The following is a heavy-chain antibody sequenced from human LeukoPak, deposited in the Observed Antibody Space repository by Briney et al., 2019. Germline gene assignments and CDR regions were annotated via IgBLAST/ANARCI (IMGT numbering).Heavy chain of an antibody. CDR1: GFTFSSYA. CDR2: ISYDGSNK. J-gene: IGHJ6*02. D-gene: IGHD3-3*01. CDR3: ARPSDDFWSGSYYYGMDV. V-gene: IGHV3-30-3*01. Sequence: GGSLRLSSAASGFTFSSYAMHWVRQAPGKGLEWVAVISYDGSNKYYADSVKGRFTISRDNSKNTLYLQMNSLRAEDTAVYYCARPSDDFWSGSYYYGMDVWGQGTTVTVSS.